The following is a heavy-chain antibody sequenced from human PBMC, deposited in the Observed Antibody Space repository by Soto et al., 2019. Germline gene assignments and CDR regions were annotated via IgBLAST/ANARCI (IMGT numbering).Heavy chain of an antibody. D-gene: IGHD2-8*01. CDR1: GYTFTCYY. Sequence: ASVKVSCKASGYTFTCYYLHWVRQAPGQGLEWMGWINPNSGGTNYAQKFQGWVTMTRDTSISTAYMELSRLRSDDTAVYYCARTYHCTNGVCHKWYFDLWGRGTLVTVSS. J-gene: IGHJ2*01. CDR2: INPNSGGT. V-gene: IGHV1-2*04. CDR3: ARTYHCTNGVCHKWYFDL.